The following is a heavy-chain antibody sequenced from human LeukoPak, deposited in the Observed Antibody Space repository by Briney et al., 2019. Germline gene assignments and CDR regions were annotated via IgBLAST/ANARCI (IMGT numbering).Heavy chain of an antibody. V-gene: IGHV4-38-2*01. CDR2: IYQSGST. CDR1: VYSISSGYY. Sequence: SETLSLTCGVSVYSISSGYYWGWIRQPPGKGLEWIGSIYQSGSTYYNPSLKSRVTISVDTSRNQFSLKLSSVTAADTAVYYCARRRGYCSTISCYGDNWFDPWGQGTLVTVSS. J-gene: IGHJ5*02. D-gene: IGHD2-2*01. CDR3: ARRRGYCSTISCYGDNWFDP.